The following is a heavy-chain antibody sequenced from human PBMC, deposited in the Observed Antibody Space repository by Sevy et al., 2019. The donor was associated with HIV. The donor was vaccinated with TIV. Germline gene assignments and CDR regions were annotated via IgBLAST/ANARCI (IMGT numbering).Heavy chain of an antibody. CDR2: VSPYNGKT. Sequence: ASVKVSCKASGYTFTSFGITWVRQAPGQGLEGVGWVSPYNGKTKNAQKLQGRVTMTTETSTSTAYMELRSLRSDDTAVYYCARPFCSGGSCYRWYFDFWGQGTLVTVSS. CDR1: GYTFTSFG. V-gene: IGHV1-18*01. J-gene: IGHJ4*02. D-gene: IGHD2-15*01. CDR3: ARPFCSGGSCYRWYFDF.